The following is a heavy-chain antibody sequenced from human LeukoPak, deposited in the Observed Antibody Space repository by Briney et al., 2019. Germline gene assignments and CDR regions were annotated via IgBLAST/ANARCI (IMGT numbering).Heavy chain of an antibody. CDR1: GFTFSAYS. D-gene: IGHD2-2*02. J-gene: IGHJ4*02. V-gene: IGHV3-48*01. CDR3: ARDLQEEAIPPLGY. Sequence: PGGSLRLSCAASGFTFSAYSMTWVRQAPGKGLEWLSYISSSSMTVYYADSVKGRFTIARDNGKNSLFLQMNSLRAEDTGVYYCARDLQEEAIPPLGYWGQGTLVTVSS. CDR2: ISSSSMTV.